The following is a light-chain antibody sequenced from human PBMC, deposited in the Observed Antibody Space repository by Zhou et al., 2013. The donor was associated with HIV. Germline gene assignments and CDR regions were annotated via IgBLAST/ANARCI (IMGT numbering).Light chain of an antibody. CDR3: QHYNDYPFT. J-gene: IGKJ4*01. V-gene: IGKV1-5*03. Sequence: DIQMTQSPSTLSASVGDRVTITCRASQHISDSLAWYQKKPGKAPKLLIYKASNLDTGVPSRFSGSGSGTEFSLTISSLQPDDIATYYCQHYNDYPFTFGGGTKVEIK. CDR1: QHISDS. CDR2: KAS.